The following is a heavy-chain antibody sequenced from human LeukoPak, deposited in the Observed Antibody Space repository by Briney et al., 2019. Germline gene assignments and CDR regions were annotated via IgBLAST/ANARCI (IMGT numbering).Heavy chain of an antibody. J-gene: IGHJ4*02. CDR2: ITSSATYI. V-gene: IGHV3-21*04. Sequence: PGGSLRLSCAASGFTFSSYNMNWVRQAPGKAMEWVSSITSSATYIFYADSVKGRFTISRDNSKNTLYLQMNSLRAEDTAVYYCAKRNGYYYDSSGYLIDYWGQGTLVTVSS. CDR1: GFTFSSYN. CDR3: AKRNGYYYDSSGYLIDY. D-gene: IGHD3-22*01.